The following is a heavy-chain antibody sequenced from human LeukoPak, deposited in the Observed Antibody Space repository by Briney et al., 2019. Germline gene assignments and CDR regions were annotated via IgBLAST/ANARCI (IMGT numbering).Heavy chain of an antibody. D-gene: IGHD3-22*01. Sequence: GRSLRLSCAASGFTFSSYGMRWVRQAPGKGLEWVAVIWYDGSNKYYADSVKGRFTISRDNSKNTLYLQMDSLRAEDTAVYYCAKSARIVVVVDAFDIWGQGTMVTVSS. CDR3: AKSARIVVVVDAFDI. CDR1: GFTFSSYG. CDR2: IWYDGSNK. J-gene: IGHJ3*02. V-gene: IGHV3-33*06.